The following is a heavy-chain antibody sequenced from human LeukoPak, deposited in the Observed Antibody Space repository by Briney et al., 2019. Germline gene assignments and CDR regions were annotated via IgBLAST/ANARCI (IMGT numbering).Heavy chain of an antibody. J-gene: IGHJ6*03. Sequence: PGGSLRLSCATSGFTFSIYWMSWVRHAPGKGREWVANIKQGGSEKYYVDSVKGRFTISRDNAKNSLYLQMNSLRAEDTGVYYCARVELRGIYYYYYMDVWGKGTTVSVSS. D-gene: IGHD3-10*01. CDR3: ARVELRGIYYYYYMDV. CDR1: GFTFSIYW. CDR2: IKQGGSEK. V-gene: IGHV3-7*01.